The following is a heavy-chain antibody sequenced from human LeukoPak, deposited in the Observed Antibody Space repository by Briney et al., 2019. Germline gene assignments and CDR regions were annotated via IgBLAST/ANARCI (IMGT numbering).Heavy chain of an antibody. CDR1: GFTFSSYA. CDR2: ISGSGGST. D-gene: IGHD3-3*01. Sequence: GGSLRLSCAASGFTFSSYAMSWVRQAPGKGLEWVSAISGSGGSTYYADSVKGRFTISRDNSKNTLYLQMNSLRAEDTAVYYCAKDQTYYDFWSGYGGYFDCWGQGTLVTVSS. CDR3: AKDQTYYDFWSGYGGYFDC. V-gene: IGHV3-23*01. J-gene: IGHJ4*02.